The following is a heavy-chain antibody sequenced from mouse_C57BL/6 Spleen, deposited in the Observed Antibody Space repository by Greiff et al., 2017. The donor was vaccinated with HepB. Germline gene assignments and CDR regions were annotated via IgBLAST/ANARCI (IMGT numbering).Heavy chain of an antibody. CDR3: ARDRGGRYFAV. Sequence: EVQRVESGGGLVKPGGSLKLSCAASGFTFSSYAMSWVRQTPEKRLEWVATISDGGSYTYYPDNVKGRFTISRDNTKNNLYLQMSHLKSEDTAMYYCARDRGGRYFAVWGTGTTVTVSS. CDR1: GFTFSSYA. D-gene: IGHD3-1*01. J-gene: IGHJ1*03. CDR2: ISDGGSYT. V-gene: IGHV5-4*01.